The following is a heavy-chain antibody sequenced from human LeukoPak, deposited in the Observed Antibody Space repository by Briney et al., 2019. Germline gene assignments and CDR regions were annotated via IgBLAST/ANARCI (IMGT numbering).Heavy chain of an antibody. CDR3: AKDLQSHSSGWYMDV. Sequence: GGSLRLSCAASGFTFSSYAMHWVRQAPGKGLEWVAVISYDGSNKYYADSVKGRFTISRDNSKNTLYLQMNSLRAEDTAVYYCAKDLQSHSSGWYMDVWGKGTTVTISS. J-gene: IGHJ6*03. CDR1: GFTFSSYA. CDR2: ISYDGSNK. D-gene: IGHD6-19*01. V-gene: IGHV3-30*04.